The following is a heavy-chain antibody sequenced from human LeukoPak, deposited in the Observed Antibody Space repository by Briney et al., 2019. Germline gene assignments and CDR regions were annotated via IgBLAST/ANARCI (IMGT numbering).Heavy chain of an antibody. Sequence: EGSLRLSCAASGFTFSSYAMSWVRQAPGKGLEWVSAISGSGGSTYYADSVKGRFTISRDNSKNTLYLQMNSLRAEDTAVYYCANIYSGYDPLFDYWGQGTLVTVSS. CDR2: ISGSGGST. V-gene: IGHV3-23*01. J-gene: IGHJ4*02. D-gene: IGHD5-12*01. CDR1: GFTFSSYA. CDR3: ANIYSGYDPLFDY.